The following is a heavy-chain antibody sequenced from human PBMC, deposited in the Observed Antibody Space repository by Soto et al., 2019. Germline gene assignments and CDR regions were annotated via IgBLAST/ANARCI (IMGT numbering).Heavy chain of an antibody. CDR3: AKIFMTSGAFDI. D-gene: IGHD3-10*01. Sequence: SETLSLTCTVSGGSISSYYWSWIRQSPGKGLEWIGYIYYSGSTNYNPSLKSRVTISVDTSKNQFSLKLSSVTAADTAVYYCAKIFMTSGAFDIWGQGTMVTVSS. V-gene: IGHV4-59*01. CDR1: GGSISSYY. J-gene: IGHJ3*02. CDR2: IYYSGST.